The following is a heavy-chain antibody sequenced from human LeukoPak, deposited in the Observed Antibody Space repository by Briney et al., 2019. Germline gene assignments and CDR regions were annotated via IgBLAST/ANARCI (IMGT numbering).Heavy chain of an antibody. CDR1: GLTFSSYT. D-gene: IGHD3-22*01. Sequence: GGSLSPSWQAPGLTFSSYTMNWVRKAPGKGLKWVSSISTSSSYIYYADSVKGRFTISRDNAKNSLYLQMNSLRAEDTAVYYCAKHVVGVGFDYWGQGTLVTVSS. CDR3: AKHVVGVGFDY. V-gene: IGHV3-21*01. J-gene: IGHJ4*02. CDR2: ISTSSSYI.